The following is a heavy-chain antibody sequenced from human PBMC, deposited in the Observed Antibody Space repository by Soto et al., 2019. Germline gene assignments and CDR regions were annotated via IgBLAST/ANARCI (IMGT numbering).Heavy chain of an antibody. J-gene: IGHJ5*02. CDR1: GYTFFTYD. V-gene: IGHV1-18*01. D-gene: IGHD5-12*01. Sequence: ASVKVSCKASGYTFFTYDISWVRQAPGQGLEWMGWISTYSGDTKYAQKFQGRVTMTTHTSTTTAYLEPRSLRSDDTAVYYCARHHGPTTSENWFDPWGQGTLVTSPQ. CDR3: ARHHGPTTSENWFDP. CDR2: ISTYSGDT.